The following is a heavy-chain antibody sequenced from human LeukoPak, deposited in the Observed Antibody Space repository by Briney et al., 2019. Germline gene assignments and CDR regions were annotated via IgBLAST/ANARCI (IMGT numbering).Heavy chain of an antibody. Sequence: SETLSLTCTVSGGSISSGGYYWSWIRQHPGKGLEWIGYIYYSGSTYYNPSLKSRVTISVDTSKNQFSLKLSSVTAANTAVYYCARVRPQAFDIWGQGTMVTVSS. J-gene: IGHJ3*02. D-gene: IGHD1-1*01. CDR2: IYYSGST. CDR1: GGSISSGGYY. CDR3: ARVRPQAFDI. V-gene: IGHV4-31*03.